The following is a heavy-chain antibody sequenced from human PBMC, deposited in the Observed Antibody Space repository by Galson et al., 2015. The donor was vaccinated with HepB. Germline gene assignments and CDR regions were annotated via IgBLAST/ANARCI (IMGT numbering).Heavy chain of an antibody. J-gene: IGHJ4*02. Sequence: ETLSLTCAVYGGSFSGYYWSWIRQPPGKGLEWIGEINHSGSTNYNPSLKSRVTISVDTSKNQFSLKLSSVTAADTAVYYCARWPRPMITFGGVIVKPATPGFDYWGQGTLVTVSS. V-gene: IGHV4-34*01. CDR3: ARWPRPMITFGGVIVKPATPGFDY. CDR2: INHSGST. D-gene: IGHD3-16*02. CDR1: GGSFSGYY.